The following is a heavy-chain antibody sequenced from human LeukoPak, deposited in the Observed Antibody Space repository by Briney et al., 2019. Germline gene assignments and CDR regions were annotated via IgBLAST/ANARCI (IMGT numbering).Heavy chain of an antibody. V-gene: IGHV4-39*01. CDR3: ASRMVQPQYYYYGMDV. Sequence: SETLSLTCTVSGGSISSSSYYWGWIRQPPGKGLAWIGSIYYSGSTDYNPSLKSRVTISVDTSKNQFSLKLSSVTAADTAVYYCASRMVQPQYYYYGMDVWGQGTTVTVSS. CDR1: GGSISSSSYY. D-gene: IGHD2-15*01. CDR2: IYYSGST. J-gene: IGHJ6*02.